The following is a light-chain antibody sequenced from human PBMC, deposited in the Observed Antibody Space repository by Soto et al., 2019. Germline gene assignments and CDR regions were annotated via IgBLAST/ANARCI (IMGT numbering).Light chain of an antibody. V-gene: IGKV3-20*01. J-gene: IGKJ1*01. CDR3: QQYGSSPWT. CDR1: QSVSSSY. CDR2: GAS. Sequence: EIVLTQPPGTLSLSPGERATLSWRASQSVSSSYLAWYQQKPGQAPRLLIYGASSRATGIPDRFSGSGSGTDFTLTISRLEPEDFAVYYCQQYGSSPWTFGQGTKVDIK.